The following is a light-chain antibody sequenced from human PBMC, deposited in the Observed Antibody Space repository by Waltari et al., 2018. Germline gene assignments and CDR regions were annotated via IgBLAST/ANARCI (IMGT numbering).Light chain of an antibody. CDR2: GAS. J-gene: IGKJ1*01. V-gene: IGKV3-20*01. Sequence: VSCRASQSVSRALAWYQQKPGQAPRLLIYGASTRATGIPDRFSGSGSGTDFSLTISRVEPNDFAVYYCQHYLRLPVTFGQGTTVEI. CDR3: QHYLRLPVT. CDR1: QSVSRA.